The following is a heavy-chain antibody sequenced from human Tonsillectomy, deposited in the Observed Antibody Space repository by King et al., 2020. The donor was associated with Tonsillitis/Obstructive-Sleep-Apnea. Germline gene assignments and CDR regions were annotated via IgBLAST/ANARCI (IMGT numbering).Heavy chain of an antibody. V-gene: IGHV3-21*01. CDR2: IRSSSSYK. Sequence: VQLVESGGGLVKPGGSLRLSCAASGFTFSSFSMNWVRPAPGKVRECLSSIRSSSSYKYYADSVKGRFTISRDNAKNSLYLQINSLRAEDTAVYYCARGDIVIVTSAIGDWGQGTLVTVSS. J-gene: IGHJ4*02. D-gene: IGHD2-2*02. CDR3: ARGDIVIVTSAIGD. CDR1: GFTFSSFS.